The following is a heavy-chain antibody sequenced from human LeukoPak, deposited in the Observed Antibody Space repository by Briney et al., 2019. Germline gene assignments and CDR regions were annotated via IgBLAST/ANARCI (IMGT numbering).Heavy chain of an antibody. D-gene: IGHD3-10*01. CDR3: AKDAVLLWFGELFTYFDY. CDR2: ISGSGGST. CDR1: GFTFSSYA. V-gene: IGHV3-23*01. J-gene: IGHJ4*02. Sequence: PGGSLRLSCAASGFTFSSYAMSWVRQAPGKGLEWVSAISGSGGSTYYADSVKGRFTISRDNSKNTLYLQMNRLRAEDTAVYYCAKDAVLLWFGELFTYFDYWGQGTLVTVSS.